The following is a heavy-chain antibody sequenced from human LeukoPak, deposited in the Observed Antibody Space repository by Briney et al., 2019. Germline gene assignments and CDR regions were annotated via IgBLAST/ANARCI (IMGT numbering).Heavy chain of an antibody. D-gene: IGHD3-10*01. CDR1: GYSFTSYW. J-gene: IGHJ4*02. CDR3: ARLPPGELASDY. CDR2: IDPSDSYT. V-gene: IGHV5-10-1*01. Sequence: GESLKISCKGSGYSFTSYWISWVRQMPGKGLEWMGRIDPSDSYTNYSPSFQGHVTISADKSISTAYVQWSSLKASDTAMYYCARLPPGELASDYWGQGTLVTVSS.